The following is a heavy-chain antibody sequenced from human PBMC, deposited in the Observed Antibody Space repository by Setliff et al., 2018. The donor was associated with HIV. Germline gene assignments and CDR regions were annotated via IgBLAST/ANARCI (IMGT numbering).Heavy chain of an antibody. V-gene: IGHV4-59*08. J-gene: IGHJ5*02. D-gene: IGHD4-17*01. CDR1: GVSISNYY. Sequence: SETLSLTCSVSGVSISNYYWSWIRQPPGKGLEWIGFIYSSGSTNYNPSLKSRVIISVDTSKNQFSLKLNSVTAADTAVYYCARNVGGLRSAVNWFDPWGQGTPVTVSS. CDR3: ARNVGGLRSAVNWFDP. CDR2: IYSSGST.